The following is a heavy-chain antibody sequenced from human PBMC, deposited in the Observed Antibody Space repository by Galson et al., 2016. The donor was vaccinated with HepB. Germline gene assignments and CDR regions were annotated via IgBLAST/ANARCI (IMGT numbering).Heavy chain of an antibody. Sequence: SLRLSCAVSGFTYGIYWMSWVRQAPGKGLEWVANIAQDGSEEYYVDSVKGRFAISRDNAHNSLYLQMNSLRAEDTAVYYCARDCWGPGDYWGRGTLVTASS. V-gene: IGHV3-7*04. D-gene: IGHD7-27*01. CDR3: ARDCWGPGDY. CDR2: IAQDGSEE. J-gene: IGHJ4*02. CDR1: GFTYGIYW.